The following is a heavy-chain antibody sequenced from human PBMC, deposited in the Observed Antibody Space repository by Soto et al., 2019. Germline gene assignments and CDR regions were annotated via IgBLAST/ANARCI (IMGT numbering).Heavy chain of an antibody. Sequence: QVQLVQSGAAVGKPGASGKVSCKASGYSFFSYYIHWVRQAPGQGLGWMGRVLASGGNTDYAQRCRGRVSMTRDTSTTNTVSLELTSLTSDDTAVYYCARGGANIFGVIDSWGQGTRVTVSS. CDR3: ARGGANIFGVIDS. J-gene: IGHJ4*02. D-gene: IGHD3-3*02. CDR2: VLASGGNT. V-gene: IGHV1-46*01. CDR1: GYSFFSYY.